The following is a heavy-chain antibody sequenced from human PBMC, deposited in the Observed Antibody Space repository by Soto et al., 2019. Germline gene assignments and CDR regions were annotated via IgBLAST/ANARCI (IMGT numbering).Heavy chain of an antibody. J-gene: IGHJ6*02. Sequence: QITLKESGPTLVKPTQTLMLTCTFSGFSLSTGGVGVGWIRQPPGKALEWLALIYWDDDKRYSPSLKSRLTITKDTSKDQVVLTMTNMDPVDTATYYCVHSRCGGDCLQSYSSHYYYGMDVWGQGTTVTVSS. CDR2: IYWDDDK. D-gene: IGHD2-21*02. CDR3: VHSRCGGDCLQSYSSHYYYGMDV. V-gene: IGHV2-5*02. CDR1: GFSLSTGGVG.